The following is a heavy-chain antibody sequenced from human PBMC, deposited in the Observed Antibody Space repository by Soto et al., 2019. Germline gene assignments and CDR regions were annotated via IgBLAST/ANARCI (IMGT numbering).Heavy chain of an antibody. V-gene: IGHV4-39*01. CDR1: GGSISSSSYY. Sequence: SETLSLTCTVSGGSISSSSYYWGWIRQPPGKGLEWIGSIYYSGSTYYNPSLKSRVTISVDTSKNQFSLKLSSVTAADTAVYYCARRDMDYYDSSGYDDYWGQGTLVTVSS. CDR3: ARRDMDYYDSSGYDDY. D-gene: IGHD3-22*01. CDR2: IYYSGST. J-gene: IGHJ4*02.